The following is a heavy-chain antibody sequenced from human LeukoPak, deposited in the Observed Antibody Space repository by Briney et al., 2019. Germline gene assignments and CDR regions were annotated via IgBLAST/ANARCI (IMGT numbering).Heavy chain of an antibody. CDR2: ISAYNGNT. D-gene: IGHD2-15*01. J-gene: IGHJ4*02. CDR3: ARDVRRSGYCSGGSCYSRLGY. Sequence: ASVKASCKASGYTFTSYGISWVRQAPGQGLEWMGWISAYNGNTNYAQKLQGRVTMTTDTSTSTAYMELRSLRSDDTAVYYCARDVRRSGYCSGGSCYSRLGYWGQGTLVTVSS. CDR1: GYTFTSYG. V-gene: IGHV1-18*01.